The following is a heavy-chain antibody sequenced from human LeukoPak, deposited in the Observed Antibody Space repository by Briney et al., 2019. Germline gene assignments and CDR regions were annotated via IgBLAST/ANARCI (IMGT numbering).Heavy chain of an antibody. CDR2: IYPGDSDT. J-gene: IGHJ5*02. D-gene: IGHD3-3*01. CDR3: AVTRTILGVVIEYNWFDP. Sequence: GESLKISCKGSGYSFTSYWIGWVRQMPGKGLEWMGIIYPGDSDTRYSPSFQGQVTISADKSISTAYLQWSSLKASDTAMYYCAVTRTILGVVIEYNWFDPWGQGTLVTVSS. CDR1: GYSFTSYW. V-gene: IGHV5-51*01.